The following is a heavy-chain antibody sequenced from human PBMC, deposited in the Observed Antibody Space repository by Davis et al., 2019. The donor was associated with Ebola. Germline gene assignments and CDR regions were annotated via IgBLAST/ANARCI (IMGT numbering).Heavy chain of an antibody. Sequence: MPSETLSLTCTVSGASISDSNYFWAWIRQPPGKGLEWIGSVFYSGTPYYNPFLKSRVTISVDKSKNQFSLMLSSVTAADTAVYFCAREGEDGGSYFDYWGQGTLVTVSS. V-gene: IGHV4-39*07. CDR1: GASISDSNYF. CDR3: AREGEDGGSYFDY. D-gene: IGHD2-15*01. J-gene: IGHJ4*02. CDR2: VFYSGTP.